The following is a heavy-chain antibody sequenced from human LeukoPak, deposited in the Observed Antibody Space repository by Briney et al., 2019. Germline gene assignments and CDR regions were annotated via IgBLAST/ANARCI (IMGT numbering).Heavy chain of an antibody. Sequence: KASETLSLTCTVFGGSIISYYWGWIPQPPGRGPECIGYISYSGSTPSNPPLKSRVALSVDKSENHLSPKLTSVSAPDTALSYSAREGGPYRPLDCSGEGTLVT. V-gene: IGHV4-59*12. CDR2: ISYSGST. CDR1: GGSIISYY. J-gene: IGHJ4*02. CDR3: AREGGPYRPLDC.